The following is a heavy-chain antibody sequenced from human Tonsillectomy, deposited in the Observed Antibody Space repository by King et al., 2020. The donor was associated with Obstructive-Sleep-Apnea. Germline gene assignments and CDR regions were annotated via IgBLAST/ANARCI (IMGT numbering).Heavy chain of an antibody. CDR2: IDYSGST. CDR3: ARTLYGGNSIAAYYFDY. Sequence: VQLQESGPGLVKPSETLSLTCTVSGGSISSFYWSWIRQPPGKALEWIGYIDYSGSTNYIPSLKSRVTISVDTSKNQFSLKLNSVTAADTAVYYCARTLYGGNSIAAYYFDYWGQGTLVTVSS. J-gene: IGHJ4*02. D-gene: IGHD4-23*01. V-gene: IGHV4-59*08. CDR1: GGSISSFY.